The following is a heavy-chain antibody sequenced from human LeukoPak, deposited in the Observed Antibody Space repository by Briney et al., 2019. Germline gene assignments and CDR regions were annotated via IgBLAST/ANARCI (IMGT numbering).Heavy chain of an antibody. CDR2: IIPILGIA. CDR3: ASLKRDGKGFLEH. CDR1: GGTFSSYA. V-gene: IGHV1-69*04. D-gene: IGHD3-3*01. Sequence: ASVKVSCKASGGTFSSYAISWVRQAPGQGLEWMGRIIPILGIANYAQKFQGRVTITADKSTSTAYMELSSLRSEHTSVYYCASLKRDGKGFLEHWGQGTLVIVSS. J-gene: IGHJ1*01.